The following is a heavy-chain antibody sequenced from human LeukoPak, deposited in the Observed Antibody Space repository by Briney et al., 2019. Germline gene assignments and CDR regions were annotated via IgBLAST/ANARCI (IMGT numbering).Heavy chain of an antibody. CDR1: GGSISGFY. D-gene: IGHD3-16*01. V-gene: IGHV4-4*07. CDR3: ARGLGGASYYMDV. J-gene: IGHJ6*03. Sequence: SETLSLTCVASGGSISGFYWTWVRQPAWKGLEWIGRVDTSGSTHYNPSLKGRATMSLDTSKYQFSLRVTSVTVADTAVYYCARGLGGASYYMDVWGKGTTVTVSS. CDR2: VDTSGST.